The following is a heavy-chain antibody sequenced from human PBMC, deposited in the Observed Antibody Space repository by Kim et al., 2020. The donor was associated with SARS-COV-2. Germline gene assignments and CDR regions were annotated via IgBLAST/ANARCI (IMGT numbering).Heavy chain of an antibody. CDR1: GYRFTGYW. V-gene: IGHV5-10-1*01. J-gene: IGHJ6*02. D-gene: IGHD4-17*01. CDR2: IDPTDSYA. CDR3: ARDDYGGPVSSYGMDV. Sequence: GESLKISCQASGYRFTGYWISWVRQVPGKGLEWMGRIDPTDSYAKYSPSFQGHVTMSSDMSNTTAYFRWNSLKASDTAIYYCARDDYGGPVSSYGMDVWGQGTTVVVSS.